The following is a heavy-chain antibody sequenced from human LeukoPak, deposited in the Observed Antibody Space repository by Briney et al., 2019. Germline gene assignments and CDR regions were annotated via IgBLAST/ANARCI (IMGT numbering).Heavy chain of an antibody. V-gene: IGHV3-53*05. J-gene: IGHJ4*02. CDR1: GFSVGTNY. Sequence: GGSLRLSCAAAGFSVGTNYMTWVRRAPGKGLECVSVIYSGDNTYYTDSVKGRFTISRDTPKNTLYLQMNGLRPEDTAVYFCGRDGGGGYCRSTSCSNVYFDIWGQGTPVTVSS. D-gene: IGHD2-2*01. CDR3: GRDGGGGYCRSTSCSNVYFDI. CDR2: IYSGDNT.